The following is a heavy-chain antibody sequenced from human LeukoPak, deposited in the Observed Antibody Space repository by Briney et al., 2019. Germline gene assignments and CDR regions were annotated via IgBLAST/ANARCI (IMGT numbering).Heavy chain of an antibody. D-gene: IGHD2-21*02. CDR3: ARDRVVTEPHYYYYYGMDV. CDR2: ISSSSSYI. Sequence: PGGSLRLSCAASGFTFSSYSMNWVRQAPGKGLEWVSSISSSSSYIYYADSVKGRFTISRDNAKNSLYLQMNSLRAEDTAVYYCARDRVVTEPHYYYYYGMDVWGQGTTVTVSS. CDR1: GFTFSSYS. V-gene: IGHV3-21*01. J-gene: IGHJ6*02.